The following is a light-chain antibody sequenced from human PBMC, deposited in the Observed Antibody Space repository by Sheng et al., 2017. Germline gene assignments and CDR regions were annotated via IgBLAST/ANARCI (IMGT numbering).Light chain of an antibody. J-gene: IGKJ2*03. CDR3: QQGYTFPFS. Sequence: DIQMTQSPSSLSASVGDRVTITCRASRSMSSYSNWYQQKPGKAPKLLIYAASSLQSGVPSRFSGSGSGTDFTLTITSLRPEDSATYYCQQGYTFPFSFGQGTKLEIK. V-gene: IGKV1-39*01. CDR1: RSMSSY. CDR2: AAS.